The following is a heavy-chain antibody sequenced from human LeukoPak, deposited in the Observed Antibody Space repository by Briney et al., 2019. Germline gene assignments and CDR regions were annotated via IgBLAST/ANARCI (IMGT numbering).Heavy chain of an antibody. CDR2: IYYSGST. D-gene: IGHD6-19*01. V-gene: IGHV4-59*12. Sequence: SETLSLTCTVSSGSISSYYWSWIRQPPGKGLEWIGYIYYSGSTNYNPSLKSRVTIPVDTSKNQLSLKLSSVTAADTAVYYCARGPSIAVAGPPVYWYFDLWGRGTLVTVSP. J-gene: IGHJ2*01. CDR3: ARGPSIAVAGPPVYWYFDL. CDR1: SGSISSYY.